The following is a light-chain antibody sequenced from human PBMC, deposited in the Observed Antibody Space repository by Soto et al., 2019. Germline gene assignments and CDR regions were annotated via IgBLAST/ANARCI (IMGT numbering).Light chain of an antibody. CDR3: QLYNNWPPWA. J-gene: IGKJ1*01. CDR2: GAS. V-gene: IGKV3-15*01. CDR1: KSFSRSY. Sequence: EIVLTQSPGTLSLSPGERATLSCRASKSFSRSYLAWYQQKPGQAPRLLIYGASTRATGIPARFSGSGSGTELTLTIISLQYEDFAVYYCQLYNNWPPWAFGQGTKVAIK.